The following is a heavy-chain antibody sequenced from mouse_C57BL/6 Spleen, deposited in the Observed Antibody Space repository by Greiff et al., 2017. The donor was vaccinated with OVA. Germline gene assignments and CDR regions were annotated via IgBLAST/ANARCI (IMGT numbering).Heavy chain of an antibody. CDR3: AKPGDFYAMDY. J-gene: IGHJ4*01. Sequence: QVQLQQSGPGLVQPSQSLSITCTVSGFSLTSYGVHWVRQSPGKGLEWLGVIWRGGSTDYNAAFMSRLSITTDNSKSQVFFKMNSLQADDTAIYNCAKPGDFYAMDYWGQGTSVTVSS. CDR1: GFSLTSYG. CDR2: IWRGGST. V-gene: IGHV2-5*01. D-gene: IGHD3-1*01.